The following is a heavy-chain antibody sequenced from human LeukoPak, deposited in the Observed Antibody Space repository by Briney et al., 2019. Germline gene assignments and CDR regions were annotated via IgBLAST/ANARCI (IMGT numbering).Heavy chain of an antibody. CDR2: ISGSGGST. D-gene: IGHD4-11*01. V-gene: IGHV3-23*01. CDR3: AKALTTAYYYYGMDV. Sequence: GGSLRLSCTASGFTFSSYAMSWVRQAPGKGLEWVSAISGSGGSTYYADSVKGRFTISRDNSKNTLYLQMNSLRAEDTAVYYCAKALTTAYYYYGMDVWGQGTTVTVSS. CDR1: GFTFSSYA. J-gene: IGHJ6*02.